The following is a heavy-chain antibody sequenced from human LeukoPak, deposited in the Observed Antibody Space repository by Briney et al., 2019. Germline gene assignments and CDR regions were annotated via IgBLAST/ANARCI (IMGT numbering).Heavy chain of an antibody. CDR1: GFDLSKNW. CDR2: IKPDGSET. Sequence: GGSLRLSCAASGFDLSKNWMSWVRQAPGKGLEWVAKIKPDGSETSYVDSVEGRFIISRDNAKNSLFLQMSSLSAEDTALYYCATFSSGFYPKEPFDIWGRGTMVSVSS. V-gene: IGHV3-7*01. J-gene: IGHJ3*02. D-gene: IGHD3-22*01. CDR3: ATFSSGFYPKEPFDI.